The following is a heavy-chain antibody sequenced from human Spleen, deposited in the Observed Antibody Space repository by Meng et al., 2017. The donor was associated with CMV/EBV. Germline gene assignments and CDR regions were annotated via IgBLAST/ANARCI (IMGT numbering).Heavy chain of an antibody. D-gene: IGHD5-24*01. Sequence: SETLSLTCAVYGGSFSGYYWSWIRQPPGKGLEWIGEINRSGSTNYNPSLKSRVTISVDTSKNQFSLKLSSVTAADTAVYYCARDGGWLQPVDYWGQGTLVTVSS. CDR2: INRSGST. J-gene: IGHJ4*02. V-gene: IGHV4-34*01. CDR3: ARDGGWLQPVDY. CDR1: GGSFSGYY.